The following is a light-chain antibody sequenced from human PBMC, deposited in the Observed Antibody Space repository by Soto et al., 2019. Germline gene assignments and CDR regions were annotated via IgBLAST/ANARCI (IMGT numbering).Light chain of an antibody. CDR2: DAS. Sequence: EIVLTQSPATLSLSPGERSTLSCRAIQSVSRYLDWYQQKAGKAPRLLIYDASNRATGIPARFSGSGSGTDFTLTISSLEPEDFELYYCQQRSNWSITFGQGTRLEIK. V-gene: IGKV3-11*01. CDR1: QSVSRY. J-gene: IGKJ5*01. CDR3: QQRSNWSIT.